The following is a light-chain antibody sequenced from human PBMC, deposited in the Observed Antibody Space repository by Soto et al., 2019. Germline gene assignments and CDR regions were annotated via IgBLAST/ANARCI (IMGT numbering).Light chain of an antibody. J-gene: IGLJ3*02. CDR3: LRSYSGARPWV. CDR2: DTS. Sequence: QAVVTQHPSLTGSPGGTVTLTCGSSTGAVTSGHYPYWYQQNPGQAPRPLIYDTSNRHSWTPARFSGSLLGGKAALTLSGAQPEDEAEYYCLRSYSGARPWVFGGGAQLTVL. CDR1: TGAVTSGHY. V-gene: IGLV7-46*01.